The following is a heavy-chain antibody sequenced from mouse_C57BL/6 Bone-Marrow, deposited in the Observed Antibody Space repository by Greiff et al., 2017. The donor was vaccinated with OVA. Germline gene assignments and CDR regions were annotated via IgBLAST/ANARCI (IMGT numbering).Heavy chain of an antibody. CDR1: GFTFSDFY. D-gene: IGHD3-2*02. J-gene: IGHJ4*01. CDR2: SRNKANDYTT. Sequence: EVQVVESGGGLVQSGRSLRLSCATSGFTFSDFYMEWVRQAPGKGLEWIAASRNKANDYTTESSASVKGRFLVSRDTSQSILYLQMNALRAEDTAIYYCARDGAQATRAMDYWGQGTSVTVSS. CDR3: ARDGAQATRAMDY. V-gene: IGHV7-1*01.